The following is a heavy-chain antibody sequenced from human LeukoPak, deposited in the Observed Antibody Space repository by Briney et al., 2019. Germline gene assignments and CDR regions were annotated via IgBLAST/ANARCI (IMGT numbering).Heavy chain of an antibody. D-gene: IGHD6-6*01. V-gene: IGHV4-39*07. CDR3: ARDGAARRSFYYFDY. CDR1: GGSISSSSYY. J-gene: IGHJ4*02. CDR2: IYYSGST. Sequence: PSETLSLTCTVSGGSISSSSYYWGWIRQPPGKGLEWIGSIYYSGSTYYNPSLKSRVTISVDTSKNQFSLQLNSVTPEDTAVYYCARDGAARRSFYYFDYWGQGTLVTVSS.